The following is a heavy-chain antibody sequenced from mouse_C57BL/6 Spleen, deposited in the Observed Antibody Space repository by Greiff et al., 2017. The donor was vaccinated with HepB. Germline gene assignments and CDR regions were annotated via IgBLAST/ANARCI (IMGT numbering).Heavy chain of an antibody. V-gene: IGHV1-54*01. CDR3: SRGDDGYLF. CDR1: GYAFTNYL. D-gene: IGHD2-3*01. CDR2: INPGSGGT. Sequence: VQLQQSGAELVRPGTSVKVSCKASGYAFTNYLIEWVKQRPGQGLEWIGVINPGSGGTNYNEKFKGKATLTADKSSSTAYMQLSSLTSEASAVYFCSRGDDGYLFWGQGTSVTVSS. J-gene: IGHJ4*01.